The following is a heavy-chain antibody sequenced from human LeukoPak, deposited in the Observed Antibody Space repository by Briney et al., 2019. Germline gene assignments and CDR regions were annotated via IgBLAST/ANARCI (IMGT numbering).Heavy chain of an antibody. D-gene: IGHD6-19*01. CDR3: AGRAQTTGWSFDY. V-gene: IGHV4-4*07. CDR2: IHTSGST. CDR1: GGSISSYY. Sequence: SGSLSLNCIVSGGSISSYYWRWIRQPAGKGLEWIGQIHTSGSTNYNPSLKSRVAMSVDTSKNQFSLELSSVTAADTAVYYCAGRAQTTGWSFDYWGQGALVTVSS. J-gene: IGHJ4*02.